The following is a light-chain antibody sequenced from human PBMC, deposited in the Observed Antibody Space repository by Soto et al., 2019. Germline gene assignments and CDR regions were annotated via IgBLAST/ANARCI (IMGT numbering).Light chain of an antibody. CDR3: SSYAGSNNFVV. CDR1: SSDVGGYNY. CDR2: EVS. Sequence: QSALTQPPSASGSPGQSVTISCTGTSSDVGGYNYVSWYQLHPGKAPKLMISEVSKRPSGVPDRFSGSKSGNTASLTVSGLQAEDEADYSCSSYAGSNNFVVFGGGTQLTVL. J-gene: IGLJ2*01. V-gene: IGLV2-8*01.